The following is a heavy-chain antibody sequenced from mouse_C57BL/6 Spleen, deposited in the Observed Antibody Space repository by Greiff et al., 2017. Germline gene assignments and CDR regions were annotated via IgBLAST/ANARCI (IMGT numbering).Heavy chain of an antibody. CDR3: ARYGSSLYYAMDY. CDR1: GYTFTSYW. Sequence: QVQLKQPGTELVKPGASVKLSCKASGYTFTSYWMHWVKQRPGQGLEWIGNINPSNGGTNYNEKFKSKATLTVDKSSSTAYMQLSSLTSEDSAVYYCARYGSSLYYAMDYWGQGTSVTVSS. V-gene: IGHV1-53*01. J-gene: IGHJ4*01. CDR2: INPSNGGT. D-gene: IGHD1-1*01.